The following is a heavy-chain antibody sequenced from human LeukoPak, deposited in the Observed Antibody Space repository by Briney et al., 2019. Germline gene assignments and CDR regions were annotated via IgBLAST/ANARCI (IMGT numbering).Heavy chain of an antibody. Sequence: GESLKISCKGSGYSFSSYWISWVRQMPGKGLEWMGRIDPSDSYINYSPSFQGHVTISADKSISTAYLQWSSLKASDTAMYYCARLKGSSWPYYYYGMDVWGQGTTVTVSS. CDR3: ARLKGSSWPYYYYGMDV. J-gene: IGHJ6*02. V-gene: IGHV5-10-1*01. CDR1: GYSFSSYW. D-gene: IGHD6-13*01. CDR2: IDPSDSYI.